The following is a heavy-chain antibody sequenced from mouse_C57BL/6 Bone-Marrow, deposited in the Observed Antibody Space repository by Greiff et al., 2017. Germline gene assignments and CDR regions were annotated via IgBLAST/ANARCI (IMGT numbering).Heavy chain of an antibody. CDR3: ARWIYYDYGGGYFDV. CDR2: LLPGSGST. J-gene: IGHJ1*03. CDR1: GYTFTGYW. D-gene: IGHD2-4*01. Sequence: VHLVESGAELMKPGASVKLSCKATGYTFTGYWIEWVKQRPGHGLEWIGELLPGSGSTNYNEKFKGKATFTADTSSTTAYMQLSSLTTEDSAIYYCARWIYYDYGGGYFDVWGTGTTVTVSS. V-gene: IGHV1-9*01.